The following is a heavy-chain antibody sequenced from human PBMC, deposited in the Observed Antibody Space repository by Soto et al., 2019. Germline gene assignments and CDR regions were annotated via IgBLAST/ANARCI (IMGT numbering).Heavy chain of an antibody. CDR2: INAGNGNT. CDR3: ERNLVVVVDGTRELGY. J-gene: IGHJ4*02. D-gene: IGHD2-15*01. CDR1: GYTFTSYT. V-gene: IGHV1-3*01. Sequence: QVQLVQSGAEVKKPGASVKVSCKASGYTFTSYTMHWVRQAPGQGLEWMGWINAGNGNTQSSQKFQGRVTITRDTSASTAYMELSSLRAEDRAVYYCERNLVVVVDGTRELGYWGQGTLVPVSS.